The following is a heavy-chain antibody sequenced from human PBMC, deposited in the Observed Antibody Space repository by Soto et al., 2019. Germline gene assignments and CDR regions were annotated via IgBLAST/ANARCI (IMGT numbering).Heavy chain of an antibody. J-gene: IGHJ1*01. V-gene: IGHV3-7*03. CDR3: ARGGWEND. Sequence: GGSLRLCCAASGFTFSSSWMSWVRQAPGKGLEWVAIINEDGIGTYFVDSVKGRFTISRDNAENSLYLQMSDLRAEDTGVYHCARGGWENDWGQGTLVTVSS. CDR2: INEDGIGT. CDR1: GFTFSSSW. D-gene: IGHD1-26*01.